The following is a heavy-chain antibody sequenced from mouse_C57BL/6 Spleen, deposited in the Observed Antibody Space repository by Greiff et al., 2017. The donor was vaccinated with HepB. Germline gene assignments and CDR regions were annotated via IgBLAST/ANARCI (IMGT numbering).Heavy chain of an antibody. J-gene: IGHJ4*01. D-gene: IGHD1-1*01. CDR3: ARPADYYGSSLYYYAMDY. CDR1: GFNIKNTY. CDR2: IDPANGNT. Sequence: EVQLQQSVAELVRPGASVKLSCTASGFNIKNTYMHWVKQRPEPGLQWIGRIDPANGNTKYAPKFQGKATITADTSSNTAYLQISSLTSEDTAIYDCARPADYYGSSLYYYAMDYGGQGTSVTVSS. V-gene: IGHV14-3*01.